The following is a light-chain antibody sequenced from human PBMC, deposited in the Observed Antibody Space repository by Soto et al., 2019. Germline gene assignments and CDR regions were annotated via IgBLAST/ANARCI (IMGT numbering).Light chain of an antibody. Sequence: EIMLTQSPGTLSLSQGERATLSCRASQSVSNNYLAWYQQKPGQAPRLLIYGASRRATGIPDRFSGSGSGTDFTLTISRLEPEDFAVYYCQQYDSSPITFGQVTRLEIK. J-gene: IGKJ5*01. CDR1: QSVSNNY. CDR2: GAS. V-gene: IGKV3-20*01. CDR3: QQYDSSPIT.